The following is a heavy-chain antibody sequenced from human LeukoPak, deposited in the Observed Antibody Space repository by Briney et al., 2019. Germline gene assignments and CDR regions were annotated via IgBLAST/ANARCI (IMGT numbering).Heavy chain of an antibody. Sequence: SETLSLTCAVSGYYWGGIWQPPGKGLEWIGSMYHDGRTYYNPSLKSRVTISVDTSKKRFSLRLSSVTAADTAVYYCAARFTVTAKYFDHWDQGTLVAVSS. CDR1: GYY. CDR2: MYHDGRT. J-gene: IGHJ4*02. D-gene: IGHD4-17*01. V-gene: IGHV4-38-2*01. CDR3: AARFTVTAKYFDH.